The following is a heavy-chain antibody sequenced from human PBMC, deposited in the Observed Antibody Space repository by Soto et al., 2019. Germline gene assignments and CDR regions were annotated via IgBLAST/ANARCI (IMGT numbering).Heavy chain of an antibody. V-gene: IGHV5-10-1*01. CDR2: IDPSDSYT. CDR1: GYSFTSYW. CDR3: ARSSYYYYYGMDV. Sequence: PGESLKISCKGSGYSFTSYWISWVRQMPGKGLEWMGRIDPSDSYTNYNPSFKGHVTISADKSISTAYLQWSSLKTTDNTMYYCARSSYYYYYGMDVWGQGTTVTVSS. J-gene: IGHJ6*02.